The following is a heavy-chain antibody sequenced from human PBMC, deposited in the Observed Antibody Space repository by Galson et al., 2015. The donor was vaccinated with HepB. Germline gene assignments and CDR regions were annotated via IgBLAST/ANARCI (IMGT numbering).Heavy chain of an antibody. J-gene: IGHJ6*02. V-gene: IGHV3-15*01. D-gene: IGHD1-14*01. CDR2: MKRKTDGGTT. CDR3: TLDRTGAWYNYYGMDV. CDR1: GFTFTDAW. Sequence: SLRLSCAASGFTFTDAWMNWVRQAPGKGLEWVGRMKRKTDGGTTDYAAPVKGRFTISRDDSKNTLYLQMNSLKTEDTAVYFCTLDRTGAWYNYYGMDVWGQGTTVTVSS.